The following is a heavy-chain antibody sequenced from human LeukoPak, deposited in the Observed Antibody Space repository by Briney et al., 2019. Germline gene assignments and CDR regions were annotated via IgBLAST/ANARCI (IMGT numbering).Heavy chain of an antibody. V-gene: IGHV3-30*02. J-gene: IGHJ4*02. D-gene: IGHD2-8*01. Sequence: PGGSLRLSCAASGFTFSSYGMHWVRQAPGKGLEWVAFIRYDGSNKYYADSVKGRFTISRDNSKNTLYLQMNSLRAEDTAVYYCARERSCTNGVCYRRDYWGQGTLVTVSS. CDR1: GFTFSSYG. CDR3: ARERSCTNGVCYRRDY. CDR2: IRYDGSNK.